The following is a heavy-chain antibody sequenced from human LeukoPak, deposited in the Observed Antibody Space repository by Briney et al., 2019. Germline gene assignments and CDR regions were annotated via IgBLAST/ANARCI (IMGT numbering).Heavy chain of an antibody. J-gene: IGHJ4*02. CDR2: IKQDGSEK. D-gene: IGHD3-3*01. CDR1: GFTFSSYW. CDR3: ARVDYDFWSGYYPTDY. Sequence: GGSLRFSCAASGFTFSSYWMSWVRQAPGKGLEWVANIKQDGSEKYYVDSVKGRFTISRDNAKNSLYLQMNSLRAEDTAVYYCARVDYDFWSGYYPTDYWGQGTLVTVSS. V-gene: IGHV3-7*01.